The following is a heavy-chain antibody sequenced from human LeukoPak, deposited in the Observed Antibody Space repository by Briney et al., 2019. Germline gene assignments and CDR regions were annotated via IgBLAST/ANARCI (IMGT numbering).Heavy chain of an antibody. V-gene: IGHV3-23*01. CDR3: ARVSSGWTSDY. CDR2: IGVSGDST. Sequence: GGSLRLSCAASGFTFSSYAMSWVRQTPGKGLEWVSAIGVSGDSTYYADSVKGRFTISRDNSKNTLYLQMNSLRDEDTAVYYCARVSSGWTSDYWGQGTLVTVSS. J-gene: IGHJ4*02. CDR1: GFTFSSYA. D-gene: IGHD6-19*01.